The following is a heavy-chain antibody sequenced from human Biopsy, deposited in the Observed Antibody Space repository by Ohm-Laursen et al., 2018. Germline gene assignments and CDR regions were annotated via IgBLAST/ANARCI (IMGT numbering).Heavy chain of an antibody. Sequence: TLSLTCEVYGKTFSDYYWSWIRQPPGKGLEWIGQINQSGRTNYNPSLKSRVNISADKSNNQFSLKLTSVTSADTAVYFCGNEVYGRDYWGLGALVTGSS. J-gene: IGHJ4*02. CDR2: INQSGRT. CDR3: GNEVYGRDY. CDR1: GKTFSDYY. V-gene: IGHV4-34*08. D-gene: IGHD2-15*01.